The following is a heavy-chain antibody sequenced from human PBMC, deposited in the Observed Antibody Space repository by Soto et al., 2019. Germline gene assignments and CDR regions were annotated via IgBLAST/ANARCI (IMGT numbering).Heavy chain of an antibody. D-gene: IGHD3-16*01. CDR2: LDNDGTNT. V-gene: IGHV3-74*01. Sequence: EVQPVESGGGLVQPGGSLRLSCAASGFTFSTYWMHWVRQAPGKGLVWVSRLDNDGTNTRYADSVKGRFTVSRDNGKNTVYLQMDSPRAEDTAVYYCARDGGTYFDYWGQGTLVTVSS. CDR1: GFTFSTYW. J-gene: IGHJ4*02. CDR3: ARDGGTYFDY.